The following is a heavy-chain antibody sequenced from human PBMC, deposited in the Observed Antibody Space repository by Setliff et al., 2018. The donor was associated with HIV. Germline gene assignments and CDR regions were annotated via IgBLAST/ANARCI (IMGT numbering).Heavy chain of an antibody. Sequence: RASVKVSCKASGYTFTDYYMHWVQQAPGKGLEWMGRVDPEDGETIYAEKFQGRVTITADTSTDTAYMELSSLISEDTAVYYCALASIVSTARWNHWGRGATVTVSS. CDR1: GYTFTDYY. J-gene: IGHJ4*02. D-gene: IGHD1-26*01. V-gene: IGHV1-69-2*01. CDR2: VDPEDGET. CDR3: ALASIVSTARWNH.